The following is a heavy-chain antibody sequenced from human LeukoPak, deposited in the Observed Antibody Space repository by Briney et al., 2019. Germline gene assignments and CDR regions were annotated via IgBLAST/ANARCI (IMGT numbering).Heavy chain of an antibody. J-gene: IGHJ4*02. Sequence: PGGSLRLSCAASGFTFSSYAMSWVRQAPGKGLEWVSAISGSGGSTYYADSVKGRFTISRDNSKNTPHLQMNSLGADDTAVYYCARGGSSRYTINYWGQGTLVTVSS. CDR3: ARGGSSRYTINY. V-gene: IGHV3-23*01. D-gene: IGHD6-13*01. CDR2: ISGSGGST. CDR1: GFTFSSYA.